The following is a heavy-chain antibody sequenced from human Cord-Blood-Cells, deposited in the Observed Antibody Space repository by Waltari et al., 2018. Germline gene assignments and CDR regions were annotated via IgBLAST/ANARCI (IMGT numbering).Heavy chain of an antibody. CDR2: IYHSGST. Sequence: QVQLQESGPGLVKPSETLSLTCTVSGYSISSGYYWGWIRQPPGKGLEWIGSIYHSGSTYYNPSLNSRVTISVDTSKNQFSLKLSAVTAADTAVYYCASRLDYYDNWGQGTLVTVSS. CDR3: ASRLDYYDN. J-gene: IGHJ4*02. V-gene: IGHV4-38-2*02. CDR1: GYSISSGYY.